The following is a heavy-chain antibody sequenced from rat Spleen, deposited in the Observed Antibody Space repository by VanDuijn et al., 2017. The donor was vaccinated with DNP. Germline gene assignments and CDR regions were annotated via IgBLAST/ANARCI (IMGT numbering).Heavy chain of an antibody. CDR1: GFTFSDYN. CDR2: ISHDGSDT. D-gene: IGHD1-4*01. V-gene: IGHV5-7*01. J-gene: IGHJ2*01. Sequence: EVQLVESGGGLVQPGRSLKLSCAASGFTFSDYNMAWVRQAPKKGLEWVATISHDGSDTYYRDSVKGRFTISRDNVKSTLYLQMDSLRSEDTATYYCTTGPGYNYWGQGVMVTVSS. CDR3: TTGPGYNY.